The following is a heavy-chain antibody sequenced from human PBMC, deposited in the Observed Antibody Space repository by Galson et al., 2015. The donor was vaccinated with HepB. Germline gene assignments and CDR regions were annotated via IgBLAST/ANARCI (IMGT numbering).Heavy chain of an antibody. CDR1: GFGFSSYS. D-gene: IGHD3-22*01. Sequence: SLRLSCAASGFGFSSYSMNWVRQAPGKGLKWVSSISSSSSYIYYADSVKGRFTISRDNAKNSLYLQMNSLRAEDTAVYYCARVGYYDSSGYVENWFDPWGQGTLVTVSS. CDR2: ISSSSSYI. V-gene: IGHV3-21*01. CDR3: ARVGYYDSSGYVENWFDP. J-gene: IGHJ5*01.